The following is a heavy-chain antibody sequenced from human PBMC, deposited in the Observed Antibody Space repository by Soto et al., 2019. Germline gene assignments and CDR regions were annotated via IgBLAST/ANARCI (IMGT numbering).Heavy chain of an antibody. J-gene: IGHJ4*02. V-gene: IGHV4-30-4*01. CDR1: GGPISRGVYY. CDR2: IYYSGST. D-gene: IGHD4-17*01. Sequence: SETLSLTSLVLGGPISRGVYYWSWIRQPPGKGLEWIGYIYYSGSTYYNPSLKSRVTISVDTSKNQFSLKLSSVTAADTAVYYCARSQVTVTTFGRFDYWGQGTLVTVSS. CDR3: ARSQVTVTTFGRFDY.